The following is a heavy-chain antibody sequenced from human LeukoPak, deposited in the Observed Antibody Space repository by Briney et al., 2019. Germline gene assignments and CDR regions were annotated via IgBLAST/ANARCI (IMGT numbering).Heavy chain of an antibody. J-gene: IGHJ3*02. CDR3: ARDRNPPYYDFWSGYYTDAFDI. V-gene: IGHV1-18*01. CDR2: ISAYNGNT. D-gene: IGHD3-3*01. Sequence: ASVKVSCKASGYTFTSYGISWVRQAPGQGLEWMGWISAYNGNTNYAQKLQGRVTMTTDTSTSTAYMELRSLRSDDTAVYYCARDRNPPYYDFWSGYYTDAFDIWGQGTMVTVSS. CDR1: GYTFTSYG.